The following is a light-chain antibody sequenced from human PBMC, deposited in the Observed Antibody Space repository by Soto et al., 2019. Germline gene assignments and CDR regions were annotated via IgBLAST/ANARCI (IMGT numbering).Light chain of an antibody. J-gene: IGLJ1*01. CDR1: SSDVGDYNY. CDR2: EVN. CDR3: SSYTSISTYV. Sequence: QSALTQPASVSGSPGQSITISCTGTSSDVGDYNYVSWYQHHPGKAPKLIIYEVNNRPSGVSNRFSGSKSGSTASLTISGLQAEDEADYYCSSYTSISTYVFGTGTKLNVL. V-gene: IGLV2-14*01.